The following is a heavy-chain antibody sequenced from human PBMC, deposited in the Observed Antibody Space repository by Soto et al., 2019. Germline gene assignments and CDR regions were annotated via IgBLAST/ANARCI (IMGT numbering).Heavy chain of an antibody. CDR2: INPSGGST. D-gene: IGHD5-18*01. Sequence: ASVKVSCKASGYTFTSYYMHWVRQAPGQGLEWMGIINPSGGSTSYAQKFQGRVTMTRDTSTSTVYMELSSLRSEDTAVYYCARGSADTAMVTGFVFFDYWGQGTLVTVS. CDR3: ARGSADTAMVTGFVFFDY. V-gene: IGHV1-46*01. J-gene: IGHJ4*02. CDR1: GYTFTSYY.